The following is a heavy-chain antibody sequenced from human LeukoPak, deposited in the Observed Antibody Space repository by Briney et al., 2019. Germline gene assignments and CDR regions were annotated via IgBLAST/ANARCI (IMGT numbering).Heavy chain of an antibody. D-gene: IGHD3-22*01. CDR3: ARDRGDSSGYSPDY. Sequence: SETLSLTCSVSGGSISSYCWSWIRQPAGKGLEWIGRIYTSGSTHYNPSLKSRVTMSVDTSKNQLSLKLTSLTAADPAVYSCARDRGDSSGYSPDYWGQGTLVTVSS. V-gene: IGHV4-4*07. J-gene: IGHJ4*02. CDR1: GGSISSYC. CDR2: IYTSGST.